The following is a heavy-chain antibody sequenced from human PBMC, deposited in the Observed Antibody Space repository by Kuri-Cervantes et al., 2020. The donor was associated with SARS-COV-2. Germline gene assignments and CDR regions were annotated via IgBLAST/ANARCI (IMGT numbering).Heavy chain of an antibody. V-gene: IGHV3-7*01. J-gene: IGHJ6*03. CDR3: ARFSGSSSWYPGRYYYYMDV. CDR1: GFTFSSYW. D-gene: IGHD6-13*01. CDR2: IKQDGSEK. Sequence: GESLKISCAASGFTFSSYWMSWVRQAPGKGLEWVANIKQDGSEKYYVDSVKGRFIISRDNAKNSLYLQMNSLRAEDTAVYYCARFSGSSSWYPGRYYYYMDVWGKGTTVTVSS.